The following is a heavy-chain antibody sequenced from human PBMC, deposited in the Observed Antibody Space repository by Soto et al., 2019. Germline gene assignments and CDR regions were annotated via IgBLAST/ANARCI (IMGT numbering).Heavy chain of an antibody. D-gene: IGHD1-26*01. CDR3: ARLSYSGSYYYGMDV. Sequence: ASVKVSCKASGGTFSSYAISWVRQAPGQGLEWMGGIIPIFGTANYAQKFQGRVTITADESTSTAYMELSSLRSEDTAVYYCARLSYSGSYYYGMDVWGQGTTVTVSS. CDR2: IIPIFGTA. J-gene: IGHJ6*02. V-gene: IGHV1-69*13. CDR1: GGTFSSYA.